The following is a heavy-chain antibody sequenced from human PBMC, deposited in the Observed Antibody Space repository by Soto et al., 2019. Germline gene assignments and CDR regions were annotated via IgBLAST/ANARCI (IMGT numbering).Heavy chain of an antibody. CDR1: GYSISSSNW. Sequence: SETLSLTCAVSGYSISSSNWWGWIRQPPGKGLEWIGYIYYSGSTYYNPSLKSRVTMSVDTSKNQFSLKLSSVTAVDTAVYYCARDRGYGDYTGGLDIWGQGTTVTVSS. J-gene: IGHJ3*02. CDR2: IYYSGST. V-gene: IGHV4-28*03. CDR3: ARDRGYGDYTGGLDI. D-gene: IGHD4-17*01.